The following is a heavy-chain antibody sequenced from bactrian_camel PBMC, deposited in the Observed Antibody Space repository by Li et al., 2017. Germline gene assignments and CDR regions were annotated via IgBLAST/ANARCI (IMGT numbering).Heavy chain of an antibody. CDR2: LDKDDNA. D-gene: IGHD1*01. CDR3: AAGLDPNY. J-gene: IGHJ4*01. V-gene: IGHV3S55*01. CDR1: GYGRYC. Sequence: HVQLVESGGGSVQAGGSLTLSCAASGYGRYCVGWFRQALGKEREGVAALDKDDNAMYTDSVKGRFTISKDNAKNTLTLQMNSLKPEDSAVCYCAAGLDPNYWGQGTQVTVS.